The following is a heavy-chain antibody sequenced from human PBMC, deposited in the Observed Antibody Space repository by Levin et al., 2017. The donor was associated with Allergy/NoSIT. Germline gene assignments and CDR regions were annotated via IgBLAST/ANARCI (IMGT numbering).Heavy chain of an antibody. CDR1: GGSISSSSYY. CDR2: IYYSGST. D-gene: IGHD3-16*01. Sequence: SETLSLTCTVSGGSISSSSYYWGWIRQPPGKGLEWIGSIYYSGSTYYNPSLKSRVTISVDTSKNQFSLKLSSVTAADTAVYYCARDDLGGGYWGQGTLVTVSS. CDR3: ARDDLGGGY. J-gene: IGHJ4*02. V-gene: IGHV4-39*07.